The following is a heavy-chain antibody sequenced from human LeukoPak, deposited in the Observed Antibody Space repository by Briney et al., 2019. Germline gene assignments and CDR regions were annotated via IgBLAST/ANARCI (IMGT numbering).Heavy chain of an antibody. V-gene: IGHV1-2*02. CDR3: ARDLVYYDSSGYPDY. D-gene: IGHD3-22*01. J-gene: IGHJ4*02. CDR2: INPNSGGT. CDR1: GYTFTGYY. Sequence: ASVNVSFKSSGYTFTGYYMHWVRQAPGQGLEWMGWINPNSGGTNYAQKFQGRVTMTRDTSISTAYMELSRLRSDDTAVYYCARDLVYYDSSGYPDYWGQGTLVTVSS.